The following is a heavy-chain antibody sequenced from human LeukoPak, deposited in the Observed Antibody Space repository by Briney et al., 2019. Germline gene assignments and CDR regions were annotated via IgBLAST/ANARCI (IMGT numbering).Heavy chain of an antibody. V-gene: IGHV3-23*01. CDR3: AKDSGDGSGSYYWTPFDY. CDR1: GFTFSSYA. CDR2: ISGSGGSR. D-gene: IGHD3-10*01. J-gene: IGHJ4*02. Sequence: GGSLRLSCAASGFTFSSYAMSWVRQAPGKGLEWVSAISGSGGSRYYADSVKGRFTISRDNSKNTVYLQMNSLRAEDTAVYYGAKDSGDGSGSYYWTPFDYWGQGTLVTVSS.